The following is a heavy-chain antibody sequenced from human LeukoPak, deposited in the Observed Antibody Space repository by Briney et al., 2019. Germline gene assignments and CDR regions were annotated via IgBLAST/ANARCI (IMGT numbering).Heavy chain of an antibody. CDR3: VPGSSWYSTELYFDY. D-gene: IGHD6-13*01. V-gene: IGHV3-30-3*01. J-gene: IGHJ4*02. CDR2: ISYDGSNK. Sequence: GRSLRLSCAASGFTFSSYAMHWVRQAPGKGLEWVAVISYDGSNKYYADSVKGRFTISRDNSKNTLYLQMNSLRAEDTAVYYCVPGSSWYSTELYFDYWGQGTLVTVSS. CDR1: GFTFSSYA.